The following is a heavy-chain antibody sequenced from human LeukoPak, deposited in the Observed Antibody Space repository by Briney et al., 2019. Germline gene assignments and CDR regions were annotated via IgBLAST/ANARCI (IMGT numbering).Heavy chain of an antibody. J-gene: IGHJ4*02. CDR2: ISSSGSTV. CDR1: GFTFSDYY. Sequence: GSLRLSCAASGFTFSDYYMSWIRQAPGKGLEWVSYISSSGSTVYYADSVKGRFTISRDNAKNSLYLQMNSLRAEDTAVYYCARGDSSSWYYFDYWGQGTLVTVSS. CDR3: ARGDSSSWYYFDY. V-gene: IGHV3-11*01. D-gene: IGHD6-13*01.